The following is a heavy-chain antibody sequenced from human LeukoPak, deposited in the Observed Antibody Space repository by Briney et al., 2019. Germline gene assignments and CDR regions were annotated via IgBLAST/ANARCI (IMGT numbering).Heavy chain of an antibody. Sequence: SETLSLTCTASGGSISSYYWNWIRQPSGKGLEWIGYIYYSGSTNYNPSLKSRVTISVDTSKNQFSLKLSSVTAADTAVYYCASITVDTAMVYFDYWGQGTLVTVSS. CDR3: ASITVDTAMVYFDY. CDR1: GGSISSYY. V-gene: IGHV4-59*08. D-gene: IGHD5-18*01. CDR2: IYYSGST. J-gene: IGHJ4*02.